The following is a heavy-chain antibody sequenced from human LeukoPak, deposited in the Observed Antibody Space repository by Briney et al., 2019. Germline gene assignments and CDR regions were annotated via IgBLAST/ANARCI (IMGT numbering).Heavy chain of an antibody. CDR1: GGTFSSYA. CDR3: ARDVGGTYCSGGSCYSRLFDY. J-gene: IGHJ4*02. V-gene: IGHV1-69*04. Sequence: GASVKVSCKASGGTFSSYAISWVRQAPGQGLGWMGKIIPILGTANYAQTFQGRVTITADKSTSTAYMELSSLRSEDTAVYYCARDVGGTYCSGGSCYSRLFDYWGQGTLVTVSS. CDR2: IIPILGTA. D-gene: IGHD2-15*01.